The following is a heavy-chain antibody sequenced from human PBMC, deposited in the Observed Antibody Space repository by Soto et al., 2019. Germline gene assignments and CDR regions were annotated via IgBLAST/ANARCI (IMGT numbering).Heavy chain of an antibody. CDR2: IHYTGST. CDR3: ARGVSNWYGYIQH. V-gene: IGHV4-61*01. CDR1: GDSIGRGTHY. J-gene: IGHJ1*01. D-gene: IGHD6-13*01. Sequence: SETLSLTXTVSGDSIGRGTHYWSWIRQPPGKGLQWIGYIHYTGSTTYNPSLKSRVTISVDTSKNQISLRLSSVTAADTALYYCARGVSNWYGYIQHWGQGTLVTV.